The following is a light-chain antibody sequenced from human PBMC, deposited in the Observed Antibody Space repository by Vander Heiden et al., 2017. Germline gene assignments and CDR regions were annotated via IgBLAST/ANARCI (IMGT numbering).Light chain of an antibody. V-gene: IGLV3-21*02. J-gene: IGLJ2*01. Sequence: SYVLTQPPSVSVAPGPTARITCGGNNIGSKSVHWYQQKPGQAPVLVVYDDSDRPSGIPGRFSGSNSGNTATLTISRVEAGDEADYYCQVWDSSSDVVFGGGTKLTVL. CDR2: DDS. CDR3: QVWDSSSDVV. CDR1: NIGSKS.